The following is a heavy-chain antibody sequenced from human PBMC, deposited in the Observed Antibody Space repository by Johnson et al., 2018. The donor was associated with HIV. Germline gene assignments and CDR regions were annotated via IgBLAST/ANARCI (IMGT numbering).Heavy chain of an antibody. CDR1: GFTLTNYP. D-gene: IGHD3-16*01. CDR2: ISFDGKNK. CDR3: AREGEVGRAFDI. V-gene: IGHV3-30*04. Sequence: QVQLVESGGGVVQPGRSLRLSCAASGFTLTNYPMHWVRQAPGKGLEWVAVISFDGKNKFYADSVKGRFTISRDNSRNTLYLQMNSLRPEDTAVYYCAREGEVGRAFDIWGQGTMVTVSS. J-gene: IGHJ3*02.